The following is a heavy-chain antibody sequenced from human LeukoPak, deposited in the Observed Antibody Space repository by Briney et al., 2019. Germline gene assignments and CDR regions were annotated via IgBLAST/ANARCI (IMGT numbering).Heavy chain of an antibody. CDR2: IYYSGST. CDR1: GGSISSYY. D-gene: IGHD3-22*01. V-gene: IGHV4-59*08. J-gene: IGHJ4*02. CDR3: ARSPGYYDSSGYHAVGDY. Sequence: PSETLSLTCTVSGGSISSYYWSWIRQPPGKGLEWIGYIYYSGSTNYNPSLKSQVTISVDTSKNQFSLKLSSVTAADTAVYYCARSPGYYDSSGYHAVGDYWGQGTLVTVSS.